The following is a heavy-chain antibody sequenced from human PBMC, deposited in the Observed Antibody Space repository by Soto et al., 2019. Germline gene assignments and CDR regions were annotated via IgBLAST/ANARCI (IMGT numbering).Heavy chain of an antibody. J-gene: IGHJ4*02. CDR1: GFTFSSYS. CDR2: ISSSSSYI. D-gene: IGHD6-13*01. Sequence: GGSLRLSCAASGFTFSSYSMNWVRQAPGKGLEWVSSISSSSSYIYYADSVKGRFTISRDDAKNSLYLQMNSLRAEDTAVYYCARDGHIAEPDYWGQGTLVTVSS. CDR3: ARDGHIAEPDY. V-gene: IGHV3-21*01.